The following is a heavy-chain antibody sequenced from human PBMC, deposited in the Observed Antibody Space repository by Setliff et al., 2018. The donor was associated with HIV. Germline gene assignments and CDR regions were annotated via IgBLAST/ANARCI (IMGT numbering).Heavy chain of an antibody. J-gene: IGHJ4*02. CDR3: ARLNSTANSYYFDY. Sequence: GASVKVSCKASGYTFTSYGISWVRQAPGQGLEWMGWISAYNGNTNYAQKLQGRVTMTTDTSTSTAYMELRSLRSDDTAVYYCARLNSTANSYYFDYWGQGTLVTVSS. CDR1: GYTFTSYG. D-gene: IGHD7-27*01. CDR2: ISAYNGNT. V-gene: IGHV1-18*01.